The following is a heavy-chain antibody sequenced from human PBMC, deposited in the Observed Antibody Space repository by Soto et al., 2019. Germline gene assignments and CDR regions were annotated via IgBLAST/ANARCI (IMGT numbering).Heavy chain of an antibody. Sequence: ESGGGVVQPGRSLRLSCAASGFTFSSYAMHWVRQAPGKGLEWVAVISYDGSNKYYADSVKGRFTISRDNSKNTLYLQMNSLRAEDTAVYYCAVTGYCSSTSCPDSWGQGTLVTVSS. D-gene: IGHD2-2*01. CDR2: ISYDGSNK. CDR3: AVTGYCSSTSCPDS. J-gene: IGHJ4*02. CDR1: GFTFSSYA. V-gene: IGHV3-30-3*01.